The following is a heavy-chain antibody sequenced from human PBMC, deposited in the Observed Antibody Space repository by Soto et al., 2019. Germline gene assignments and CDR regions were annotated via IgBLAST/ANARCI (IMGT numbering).Heavy chain of an antibody. Sequence: GGSLRLSCAASGFTFSSYAMHWVRQAPGKGLEWVAVISYDGSNKYYADSVKGRFTISRDNSKNTLYLQMNSLRAEDTAVYYCATLEYCSGGSCYGWGQGTLVTVSS. CDR1: GFTFSSYA. J-gene: IGHJ4*02. D-gene: IGHD2-15*01. V-gene: IGHV3-30-3*01. CDR2: ISYDGSNK. CDR3: ATLEYCSGGSCYG.